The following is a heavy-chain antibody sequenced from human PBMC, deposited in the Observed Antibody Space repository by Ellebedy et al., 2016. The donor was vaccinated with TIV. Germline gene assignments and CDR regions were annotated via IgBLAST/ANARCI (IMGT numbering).Heavy chain of an antibody. Sequence: MPSETLSLTCTVSGDSISPYYWNWIRQPPGKGLEWIGYIHYSGSANYNPSLKSRVTISVDTSKNQFSLKVSSVTAADTAVYYCARQDSSGWLDYWGQGIPVTVSS. CDR3: ARQDSSGWLDY. V-gene: IGHV4-59*08. J-gene: IGHJ4*02. D-gene: IGHD6-19*01. CDR1: GDSISPYY. CDR2: IHYSGSA.